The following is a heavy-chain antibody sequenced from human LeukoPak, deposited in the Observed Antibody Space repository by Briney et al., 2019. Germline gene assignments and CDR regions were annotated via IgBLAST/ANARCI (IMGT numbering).Heavy chain of an antibody. V-gene: IGHV1-69*05. J-gene: IGHJ6*03. D-gene: IGHD6-6*01. CDR3: ARGSIAARPGYYYYMDV. CDR2: IIPIFGTA. Sequence: SVKVSCKASGGTLSSYAISWVRQAPGQGLEWMGGIIPIFGTANYAQKFQGRVTITTDESTSTAYMELSSLRSEDTAVYYCARGSIAARPGYYYYMDVWGKGTTVTVSS. CDR1: GGTLSSYA.